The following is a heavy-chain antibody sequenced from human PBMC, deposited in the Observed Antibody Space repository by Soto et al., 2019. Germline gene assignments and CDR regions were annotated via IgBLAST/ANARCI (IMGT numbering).Heavy chain of an antibody. CDR1: GYTFTNYW. CDR2: IDPSDSYT. Sequence: PGESLKISCKGSGYTFTNYWISWVRQMPGKGLEYMGRIDPSDSYTHYGPSFQGHVTISADKSISTTYLQWSSLKASDTAMFYCARGGYSGNSKDPFYIWGPGTMVTVSS. D-gene: IGHD6-25*01. CDR3: ARGGYSGNSKDPFYI. V-gene: IGHV5-10-1*01. J-gene: IGHJ3*02.